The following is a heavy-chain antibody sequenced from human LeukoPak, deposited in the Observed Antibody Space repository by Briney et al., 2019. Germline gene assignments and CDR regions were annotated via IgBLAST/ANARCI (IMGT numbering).Heavy chain of an antibody. V-gene: IGHV4-39*01. J-gene: IGHJ6*02. Sequence: NPSETLSLTCTVSGGSISSSSYYWGWIRQPPGKGLEWIGSIYYSGSTYYNPSLKSRVTISVDTSKNQFSLKLSSVTAADTAVYYCARGRKVLGPPSPYSYGTYYYYGMDVWGQGTTVTVSS. D-gene: IGHD5-18*01. CDR1: GGSISSSSYY. CDR2: IYYSGST. CDR3: ARGRKVLGPPSPYSYGTYYYYGMDV.